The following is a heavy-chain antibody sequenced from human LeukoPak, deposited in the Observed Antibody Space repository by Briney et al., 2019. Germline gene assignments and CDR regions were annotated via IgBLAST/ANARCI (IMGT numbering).Heavy chain of an antibody. D-gene: IGHD3-22*01. J-gene: IGHJ4*02. CDR1: GFTFDDYA. CDR3: AKDIHYDSSGFVPDY. CDR2: ISWNSGSI. Sequence: GGSLRLSCAASGFTFDDYAMHWVRQAPGKGLEWVSGISWNSGSIGYADSVKGRFTISRDNAKNSLYLQMNSLRAEDTALYYCAKDIHYDSSGFVPDYWGQGTLVTVSS. V-gene: IGHV3-9*01.